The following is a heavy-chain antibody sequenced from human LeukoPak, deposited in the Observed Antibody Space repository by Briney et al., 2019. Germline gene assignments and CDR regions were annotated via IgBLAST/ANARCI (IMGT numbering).Heavy chain of an antibody. CDR3: ARVKALVLRYFDWPRRDAFDI. CDR2: INPNSGGT. Sequence: ASVKVSCKASGYTFTGYYMHWVRQAPGQGLEWMGWINPNSGGTNYAQKFQGRVTTTRDTSISTAYMELSRLRSDDTAVYYCARVKALVLRYFDWPRRDAFDIWGQGTMVTVSS. V-gene: IGHV1-2*02. J-gene: IGHJ3*02. CDR1: GYTFTGYY. D-gene: IGHD3-9*01.